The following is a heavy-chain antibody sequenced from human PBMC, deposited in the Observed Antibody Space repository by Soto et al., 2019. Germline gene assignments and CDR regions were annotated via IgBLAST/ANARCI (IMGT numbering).Heavy chain of an antibody. D-gene: IGHD2-15*01. V-gene: IGHV3-23*01. J-gene: IGHJ4*02. CDR1: EFSFSNYP. CDR2: ISGSGGST. CDR3: AKASIAKVVVVAATDY. Sequence: PGGSLRLSCAASEFSFSNYPMSLVRQAPGKGLEWVSAISGSGGSTYYADSVKGRFTISRDNSKNTLYLQMNSLRAEDTAVYYCAKASIAKVVVVAATDYWGQGTLVTVSS.